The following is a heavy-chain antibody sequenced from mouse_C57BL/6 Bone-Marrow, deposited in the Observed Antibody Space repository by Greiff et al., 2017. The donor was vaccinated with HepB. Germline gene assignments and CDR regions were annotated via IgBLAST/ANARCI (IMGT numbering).Heavy chain of an antibody. CDR3: AREQGTGYFDY. V-gene: IGHV1-66*01. D-gene: IGHD3-3*01. CDR1: GYSFTSYY. Sequence: QVQLQQSGPELVKPGASVKISCKASGYSFTSYYIHWVKQRPGQGLEWIGWIYPGSGNTKYNEKFKGKATLTADTSSSTAYMQLSSLTSEDSAVYYCAREQGTGYFDYWGQGTTLTVSS. CDR2: IYPGSGNT. J-gene: IGHJ2*01.